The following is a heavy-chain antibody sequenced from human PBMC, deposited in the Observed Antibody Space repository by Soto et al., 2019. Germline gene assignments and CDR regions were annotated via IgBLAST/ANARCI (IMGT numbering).Heavy chain of an antibody. CDR3: AKTKGGYSGYDCWDY. D-gene: IGHD5-12*01. V-gene: IGHV4-31*03. CDR2: IFNSDST. CDR1: GGSISSGGYY. Sequence: TSETLSLTCTVSGGSISSGGYYWSWIRQHPGKGLEWIGYIFNSDSTYYNPSLKSRVSISVDTSKNQFSLKLSSVTAADTAVYYCAKTKGGYSGYDCWDYWGQGTLVTVSS. J-gene: IGHJ4*02.